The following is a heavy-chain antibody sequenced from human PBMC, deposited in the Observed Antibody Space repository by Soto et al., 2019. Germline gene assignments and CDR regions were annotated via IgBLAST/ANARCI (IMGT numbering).Heavy chain of an antibody. V-gene: IGHV3-23*01. J-gene: IGHJ3*02. CDR3: AKVRPLRDCTSTSCLGAFDI. D-gene: IGHD2-2*01. CDR1: AFTFRSYV. Sequence: EEQLLESGGGLVRPGGSLRLSCAASAFTFRSYVMSWARQAPGKGLEWVSAITASADTTYYADSVKGRFTISRDNSKNTLYLRMNSLRAEDTAVYYCAKVRPLRDCTSTSCLGAFDIWGQGTMVTVS. CDR2: ITASADTT.